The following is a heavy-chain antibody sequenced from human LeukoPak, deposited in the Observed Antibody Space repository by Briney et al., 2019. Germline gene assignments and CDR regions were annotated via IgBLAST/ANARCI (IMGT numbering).Heavy chain of an antibody. CDR2: MNPNSGDT. D-gene: IGHD4-17*01. V-gene: IGHV1-2*02. Sequence: GASVKVSCKASGYIFTGYYLHWVRQAPGQGLEWLGWMNPNSGDTNFAQKFQGRVTMTRDTSINTAYMELTRLTFDDTAVYYCARGYGDYYFDYWGQGTLVTVSS. CDR1: GYIFTGYY. CDR3: ARGYGDYYFDY. J-gene: IGHJ4*02.